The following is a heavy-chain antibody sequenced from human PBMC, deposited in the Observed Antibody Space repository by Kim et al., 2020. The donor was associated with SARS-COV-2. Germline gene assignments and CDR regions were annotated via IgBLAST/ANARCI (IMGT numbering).Heavy chain of an antibody. D-gene: IGHD1-26*01. CDR3: TTCSGRFSDLFDY. J-gene: IGHJ4*02. CDR1: GFTLSDFG. CDR2: IRTKANNYAS. V-gene: IGHV3-73*01. Sequence: GGSLRLSCAASGFTLSDFGMHWVRQAPGKGLEWVCRIRTKANNYASAYGVSGKGRFSISRADSKNTPHLQMQSLKTEDTAVYYCTTCSGRFSDLFDYWGQGTLVTVSS.